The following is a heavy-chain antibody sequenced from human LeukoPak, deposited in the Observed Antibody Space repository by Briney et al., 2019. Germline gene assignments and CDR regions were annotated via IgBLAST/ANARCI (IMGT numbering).Heavy chain of an antibody. V-gene: IGHV3-7*01. CDR2: IKQDGSEK. Sequence: GGSLRLSCAASGFTFSSYAMSWVRQAPGKGLEWVANIKQDGSEKYYVDSVKGRFSISRDNAKKSVYLQVNSLRDEDTAVYYCARYPMDVWGQGTTVTVSS. CDR3: ARYPMDV. J-gene: IGHJ6*02. CDR1: GFTFSSYA.